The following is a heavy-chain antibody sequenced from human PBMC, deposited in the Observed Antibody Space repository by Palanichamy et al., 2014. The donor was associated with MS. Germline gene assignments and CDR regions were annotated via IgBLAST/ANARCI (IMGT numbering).Heavy chain of an antibody. D-gene: IGHD6-19*01. J-gene: IGHJ4*02. Sequence: LVQSGAEVKKPGASVKVSCKASGYTFTSYGISWVRQAPGQGLEWMGWISAYNGNTNYAQKLQGRVTMTTDTSTSTAYMELRSLRSDDTAVYYCARDSSGWEVMLESEPPTPFFDYWGQGTLATVSS. CDR1: GYTFTSYG. CDR2: ISAYNGNT. CDR3: ARDSSGWEVMLESEPPTPFFDY. V-gene: IGHV1-18*01.